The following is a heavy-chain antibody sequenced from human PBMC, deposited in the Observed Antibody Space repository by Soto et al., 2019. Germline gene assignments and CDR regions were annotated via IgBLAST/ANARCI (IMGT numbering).Heavy chain of an antibody. Sequence: TVVSLRPSCGDSGSTFSDYWMHWVRQAPVKGLVWVSRINTDGGTTNYADSAKGRFTISRDNAKNTLYLQMDSLRVEDTAVYYCARALTGTFDYWGHGSLVTVSS. CDR3: ARALTGTFDY. CDR2: INTDGGTT. CDR1: GSTFSDYW. D-gene: IGHD2-8*02. V-gene: IGHV3-74*01. J-gene: IGHJ4*01.